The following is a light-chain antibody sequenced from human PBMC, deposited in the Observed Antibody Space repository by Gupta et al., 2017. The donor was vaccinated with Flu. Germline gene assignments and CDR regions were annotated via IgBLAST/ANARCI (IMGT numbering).Light chain of an antibody. CDR2: GAS. CDR1: QSVTDSY. CDR3: QQDDDSTWT. Sequence: EIVLTQSPDTLSLSPGERATLSCRASQSVTDSYLAWFQQKPGQTPRLLIYGASSRAAGIPDRFSGSGSGTDFTLTINRLEPADFAVYYCQQDDDSTWTFGQGTKVEIK. J-gene: IGKJ1*01. V-gene: IGKV3-20*01.